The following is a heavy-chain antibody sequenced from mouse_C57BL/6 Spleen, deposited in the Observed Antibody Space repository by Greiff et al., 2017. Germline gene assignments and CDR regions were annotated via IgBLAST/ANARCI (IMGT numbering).Heavy chain of an antibody. CDR3: ARYSAVVAPGGYYFDY. CDR1: GYTFTSYW. V-gene: IGHV1-52*01. D-gene: IGHD1-1*01. Sequence: QVHVKQPGAELVRPGSSVKLSCKASGYTFTSYWMHWVKQRPIQGLEWIGNIDPSDSETHYNQKFKDKATLTVDKSSSTAYMQLSSLTSEDSAVYYCARYSAVVAPGGYYFDYWGQGTTLTVSS. CDR2: IDPSDSET. J-gene: IGHJ2*01.